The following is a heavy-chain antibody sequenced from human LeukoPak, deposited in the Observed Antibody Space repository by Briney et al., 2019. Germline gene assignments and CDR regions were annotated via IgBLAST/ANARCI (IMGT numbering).Heavy chain of an antibody. D-gene: IGHD2-2*01. CDR2: IYHSGST. Sequence: SETLSLTCAVSGYSISSGYYWGWIRQPPGKGREWIGSIYHSGSTYYNPSLKSRDTISVDTSKNQFSLKLSSVTAADTAVYYCARAPPSEFVVVPAAIGQYFQHWGQGTLVPVSS. J-gene: IGHJ1*01. V-gene: IGHV4-38-2*01. CDR3: ARAPPSEFVVVPAAIGQYFQH. CDR1: GYSISSGYY.